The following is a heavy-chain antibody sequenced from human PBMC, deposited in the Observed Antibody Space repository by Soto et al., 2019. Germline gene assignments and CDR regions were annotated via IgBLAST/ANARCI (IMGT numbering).Heavy chain of an antibody. J-gene: IGHJ2*01. D-gene: IGHD6-13*01. CDR3: GTGMGLSAAGGL. V-gene: IGHV3-74*01. CDR2: INSDGSST. Sequence: GESLKISCAASGFTFSSYWMHWVRQAPGKGLVRVSRINSDGSSTSYADSVKGRFTISRDNAKNTLYLQMNSLRAEDTAVYYFGTGMGLSAAGGLWGRVTLVTVSS. CDR1: GFTFSSYW.